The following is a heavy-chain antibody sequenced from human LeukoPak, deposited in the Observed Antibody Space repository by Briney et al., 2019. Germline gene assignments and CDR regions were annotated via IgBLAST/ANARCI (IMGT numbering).Heavy chain of an antibody. CDR1: GCTFSSYA. J-gene: IGHJ5*02. CDR2: IIPIFGTA. Sequence: ASVKVSCKASGCTFSSYAISWVRQAPGQGLEWMGGIIPIFGTANYAQKFQGRVTITADESTSTAYMELSSLRSEDTAVYYCARDWGSGSYYANWFDPWGQGTLVTVSS. CDR3: ARDWGSGSYYANWFDP. D-gene: IGHD3-10*01. V-gene: IGHV1-69*13.